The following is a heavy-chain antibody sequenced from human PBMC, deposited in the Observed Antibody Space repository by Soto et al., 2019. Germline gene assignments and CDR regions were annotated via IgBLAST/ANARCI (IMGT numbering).Heavy chain of an antibody. J-gene: IGHJ5*02. D-gene: IGHD3-22*01. Sequence: GASVKVSCKASGYTFTDLSISWVRQAPGKGLEWMGWISAYNGDTNYAQKLQGRVTMTTDTSTNTAYMELRSLRSDDTAVYYCAIFNYSDSSGYYRSWGQGTLVTVSS. CDR3: AIFNYSDSSGYYRS. V-gene: IGHV1-18*01. CDR2: ISAYNGDT. CDR1: GYTFTDLS.